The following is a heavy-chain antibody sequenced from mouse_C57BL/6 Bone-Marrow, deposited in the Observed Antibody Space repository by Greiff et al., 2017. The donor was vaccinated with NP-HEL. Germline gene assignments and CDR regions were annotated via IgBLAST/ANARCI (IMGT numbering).Heavy chain of an antibody. Sequence: EVQLQQSGAELVRPGASVKLSCTASGFNIKDDYMHWVKQRPEQGLEWIGWIDPENGATEYASKFQGKATITADTSSNTAYLQLSSLTSEDTAVYYCTYFFSCYSNYWFAYWGQGTLVTVSA. CDR2: IDPENGAT. CDR1: GFNIKDDY. J-gene: IGHJ3*01. CDR3: TYFFSCYSNYWFAY. V-gene: IGHV14-4*01. D-gene: IGHD2-5*01.